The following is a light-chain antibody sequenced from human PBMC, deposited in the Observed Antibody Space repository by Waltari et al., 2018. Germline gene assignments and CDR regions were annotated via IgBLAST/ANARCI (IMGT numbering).Light chain of an antibody. J-gene: IGKJ4*01. CDR1: QSVLHSFNNNNY. Sequence: IVMTQSPDSLAVSLGERATINCKSSQSVLHSFNNNNYLAWYQQKPGQPPKLLIYWASTRASGVPDRFSGSGSGTDFTLTISSLQAEDVAVYYCQQYYSSPPTFGGGTKVEIK. CDR3: QQYYSSPPT. CDR2: WAS. V-gene: IGKV4-1*01.